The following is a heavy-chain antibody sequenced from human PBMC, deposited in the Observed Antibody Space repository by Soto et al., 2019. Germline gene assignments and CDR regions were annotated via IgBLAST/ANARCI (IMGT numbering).Heavy chain of an antibody. Sequence: PGGSLRLSCAASGFTFSDYYMSWIRQAPGKGLEWVSYISSSGGTIYYADSVKGRFTISRDNAKNSLYLQMNSLRAEDTAVYYCARDPQQLASYYYGMDVWGQGTTVTVSS. CDR2: ISSSGGTI. V-gene: IGHV3-11*01. CDR1: GFTFSDYY. CDR3: ARDPQQLASYYYGMDV. D-gene: IGHD6-13*01. J-gene: IGHJ6*02.